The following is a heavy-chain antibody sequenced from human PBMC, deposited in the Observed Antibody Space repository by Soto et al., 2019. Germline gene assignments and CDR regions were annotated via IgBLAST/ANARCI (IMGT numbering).Heavy chain of an antibody. CDR2: ISSSGSTI. V-gene: IGHV3-11*01. CDR3: ARGWLQAGELFDY. D-gene: IGHD5-12*01. J-gene: IGHJ4*02. CDR1: GFTFSDYY. Sequence: PGGSLRLSCAATGFTFSDYYMSWIRQAPGKGLEWVSYISSSGSTIYHADSVKGRFTISRDNAKNSLYLQMNSLRAEDTAVYYCARGWLQAGELFDYWGQGTLVTVSS.